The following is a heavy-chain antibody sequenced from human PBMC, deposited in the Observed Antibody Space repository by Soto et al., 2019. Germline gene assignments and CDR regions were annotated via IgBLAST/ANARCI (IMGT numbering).Heavy chain of an antibody. CDR1: GGSISSSSSY. CDR3: ARSWAEYYGSGRNTNWFDP. Sequence: PSETLSLTCTVSGGSISSSSSYWGWIRQPPGKGLEWIGSIYYSGSTYYNPSLKSRVTISVDTSKNQFSLKLSSVTAADTAVYYCARSWAEYYGSGRNTNWFDPWGQGTLVTVSS. D-gene: IGHD3-10*01. J-gene: IGHJ5*02. V-gene: IGHV4-39*01. CDR2: IYYSGST.